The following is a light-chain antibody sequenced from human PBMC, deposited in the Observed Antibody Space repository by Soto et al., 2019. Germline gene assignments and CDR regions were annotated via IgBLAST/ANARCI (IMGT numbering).Light chain of an antibody. V-gene: IGLV3-21*01. CDR2: YDS. CDR3: QVWDTSNDHHV. CDR1: NIGSKN. Sequence: SYELTQSPSVSVAPGQTATITCGGTNIGSKNVNWYQHKAGQAPVLVMSYDSDRPSGIPERFSGSNSGNTATLTLSRVESGDEADYYCQVWDTSNDHHVFGSGTKLTVL. J-gene: IGLJ1*01.